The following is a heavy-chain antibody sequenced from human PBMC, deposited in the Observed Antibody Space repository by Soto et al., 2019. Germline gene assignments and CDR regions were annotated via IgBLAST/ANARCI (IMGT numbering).Heavy chain of an antibody. CDR1: GFEFNTYG. Sequence: QVQLVESGGGVVQPGRSLRLSCAASGFEFNTYGLHWVRQAPGEGLEWVAAISFDGRSQYYADSVKGRFTISRDKSNSTLYLQMNSLGAEDTATYFCAKDSSVTAAGSGGWFDPWGPGTQVIVSS. D-gene: IGHD6-13*01. V-gene: IGHV3-30*18. CDR3: AKDSSVTAAGSGGWFDP. J-gene: IGHJ5*02. CDR2: ISFDGRSQ.